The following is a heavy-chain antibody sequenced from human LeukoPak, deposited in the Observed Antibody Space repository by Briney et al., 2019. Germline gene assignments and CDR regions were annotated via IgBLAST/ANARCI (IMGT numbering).Heavy chain of an antibody. CDR2: IIPIFGTA. D-gene: IGHD6-19*01. J-gene: IGHJ4*02. Sequence: ASVKVSCKASGYTFTSYGISWVRQAPGQGLEWMGGIIPIFGTANYAQKFQGRVTITADESTSTAYMELSSLRSEDTAVYYCARGRYSSGWSVDYWGQGTLVTVSS. CDR1: GYTFTSYG. CDR3: ARGRYSSGWSVDY. V-gene: IGHV1-69*13.